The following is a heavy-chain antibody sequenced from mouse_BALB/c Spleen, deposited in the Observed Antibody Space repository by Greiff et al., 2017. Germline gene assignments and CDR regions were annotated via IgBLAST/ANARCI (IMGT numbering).Heavy chain of an antibody. CDR3: TREGEYDYDDYAMDY. J-gene: IGHJ4*01. CDR1: GFTFSSFG. D-gene: IGHD2-4*01. V-gene: IGHV5-17*02. CDR2: ISSGSSTI. Sequence: EVMLVESGGGLVQPGGSRKLSCAASGFTFSSFGMHWVRQAPEKGLEWVAYISSGSSTIYYADTVKGRFTISRDNPKNTLFLQMSSLKSEDTAMYYCTREGEYDYDDYAMDYWGQGTSVTVSS.